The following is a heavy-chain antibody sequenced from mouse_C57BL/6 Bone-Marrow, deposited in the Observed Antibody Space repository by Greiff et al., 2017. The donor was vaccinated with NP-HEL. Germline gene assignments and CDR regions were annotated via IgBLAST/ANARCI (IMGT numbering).Heavy chain of an antibody. CDR2: IWRGGST. V-gene: IGHV2-5*01. Sequence: VKLMESGPGLVQPSQSLSITCTVSGFSLTSYGVHWVRQSPGKGLEWLGVIWRGGSTDYNAAFMSRLSITNDNSKRQVFFKMNSLQADDTAIYYCAKVWLRRAMDYWGQGTSVTVSS. J-gene: IGHJ4*01. CDR3: AKVWLRRAMDY. CDR1: GFSLTSYG. D-gene: IGHD2-2*01.